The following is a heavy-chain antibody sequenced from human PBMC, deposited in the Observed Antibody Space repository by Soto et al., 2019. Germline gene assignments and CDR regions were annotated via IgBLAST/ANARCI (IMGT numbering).Heavy chain of an antibody. V-gene: IGHV1-18*01. CDR2: ISAYNGNT. CDR3: AREGRYSYGQHYYYYYGMDV. J-gene: IGHJ6*02. D-gene: IGHD5-18*01. Sequence: QVRLVQSGAEVKKPGASVKVSCKASGYTFTSYGISWVRQAPGQGLEWMGWISAYNGNTNYAQKLQGRVTMTTDTSTSTAYMELRSLRSDDTAVYYCAREGRYSYGQHYYYYYGMDVWGQGTTVTVSS. CDR1: GYTFTSYG.